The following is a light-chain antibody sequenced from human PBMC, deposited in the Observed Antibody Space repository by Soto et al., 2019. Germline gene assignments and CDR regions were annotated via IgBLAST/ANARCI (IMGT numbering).Light chain of an antibody. Sequence: QSVLTQPASVSGSPGQSITISCTGTSXDVGGYNYVSWHQQHPGKAPKLMIYEVSNRPSGVSNRFSGSMSGNTASLTISGLQAEDGAEYYCSSYTSSSTRGVFGTGTKVTVL. CDR1: SXDVGGYNY. V-gene: IGLV2-14*01. CDR2: EVS. J-gene: IGLJ1*01. CDR3: SSYTSSSTRGV.